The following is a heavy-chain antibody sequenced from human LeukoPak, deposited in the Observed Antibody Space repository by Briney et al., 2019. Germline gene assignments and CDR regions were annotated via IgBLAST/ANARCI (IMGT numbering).Heavy chain of an antibody. CDR3: ARGVRRMTRAFDI. CDR1: GGSISSSSYY. V-gene: IGHV4-39*07. Sequence: SETLSLTCTVSGGSISSSSYYWGWIRQPPGKGLEWIGEINHSGSTNYNPSLKSRVTISVDTSKNQFSLKLSSVTAADTAVYYCARGVRRMTRAFDIWGQGTMVTVSS. J-gene: IGHJ3*02. D-gene: IGHD2-8*01. CDR2: INHSGST.